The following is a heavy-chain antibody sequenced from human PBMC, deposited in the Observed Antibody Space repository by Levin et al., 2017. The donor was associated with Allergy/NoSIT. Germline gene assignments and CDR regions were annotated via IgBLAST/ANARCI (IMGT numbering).Heavy chain of an antibody. CDR2: ISGSGGST. J-gene: IGHJ4*02. CDR1: GFTFSSYA. CDR3: AKDTRGTADYGDYGGDY. D-gene: IGHD4-17*01. Sequence: GGSLRLSCAASGFTFSSYAMSWVRQAPGKGLEWVSAISGSGGSTYYADSVKGRFTISRDNSKNTLYLQMNSLRAEDTAVYYCAKDTRGTADYGDYGGDYWGQGTLVTVSS. V-gene: IGHV3-23*01.